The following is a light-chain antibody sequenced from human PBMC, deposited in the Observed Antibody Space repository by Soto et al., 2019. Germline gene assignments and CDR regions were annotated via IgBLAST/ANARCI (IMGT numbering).Light chain of an antibody. CDR2: GNN. Sequence: QSVLTQPPSVSGAPGQRVTISCTGSSSNIGAGYDVHWYQQLPGTAPKLLIYGNNNRPSGVPDRFSGSKSGTSASLAITGLQAEDEGDYYCQSYDSSLSVSYVFGTGTKLTVL. J-gene: IGLJ1*01. CDR1: SSNIGAGYD. V-gene: IGLV1-40*01. CDR3: QSYDSSLSVSYV.